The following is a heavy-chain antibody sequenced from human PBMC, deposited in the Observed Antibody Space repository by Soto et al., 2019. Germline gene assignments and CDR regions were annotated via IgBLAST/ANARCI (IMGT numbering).Heavy chain of an antibody. CDR2: INQGGRT. CDR3: ARSQSLFRWFGP. CDR1: GGSFSGHF. Sequence: QEHLQQWGAGLLKPTETLSLTCAVYGGSFSGHFWSWIRQSPGKGLEWIGEINQGGRTNCNPSLKSRVSMSLATSNNQVSLNLTSVTAADTAIYYCARSQSLFRWFGPWGQGTPVTVSS. J-gene: IGHJ5*02. D-gene: IGHD3-10*01. V-gene: IGHV4-34*01.